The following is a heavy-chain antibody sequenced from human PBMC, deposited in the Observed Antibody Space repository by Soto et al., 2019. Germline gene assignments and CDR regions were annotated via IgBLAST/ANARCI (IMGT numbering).Heavy chain of an antibody. CDR1: GYTFTSFD. CDR2: MNPNSGTT. V-gene: IGHV1-8*01. Sequence: VKVSCKASGYTFTSFDIHWVRQATGQGLEWMGWMNPNSGTTNYAQKFQDRVTMTRNTSISTAYMEVSSLRSDDTAIYYCARPYYSGWFLFTSWGQGTLVTVSS. CDR3: ARPYYSGWFLFTS. J-gene: IGHJ5*02. D-gene: IGHD6-19*01.